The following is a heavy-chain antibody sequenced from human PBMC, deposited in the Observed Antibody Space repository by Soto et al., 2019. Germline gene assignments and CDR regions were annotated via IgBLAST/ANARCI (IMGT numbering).Heavy chain of an antibody. CDR3: ARGLFAGDV. CDR1: GYTFTSYG. CDR2: INAYSGST. Sequence: ASVKVSCKASGYTFTSYGISWVRQAPGQGLEWMGIINAYSGSTNYAQKLQGRVTMTRDTSTSTVYMDLSSLRSEDTAVYYCARGLFAGDVWGKGTTVTVSS. V-gene: IGHV1-18*01. J-gene: IGHJ6*04.